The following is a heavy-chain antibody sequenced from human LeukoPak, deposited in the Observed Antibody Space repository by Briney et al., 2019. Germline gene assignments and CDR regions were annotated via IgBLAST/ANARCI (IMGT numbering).Heavy chain of an antibody. CDR3: ARVNSGDYGNYYYYYYIDV. D-gene: IGHD4/OR15-4a*01. Sequence: GASVKVSCKASGYTFPTYIINWVRQAPGQGLEWMGWINPNSGGTNYAQKFQGRVTMTRDTSISTAYMELSRLRSDDTAVYYCARVNSGDYGNYYYYYYIDVWGKGTTVTISS. V-gene: IGHV1-2*02. CDR2: INPNSGGT. CDR1: GYTFPTYI. J-gene: IGHJ6*03.